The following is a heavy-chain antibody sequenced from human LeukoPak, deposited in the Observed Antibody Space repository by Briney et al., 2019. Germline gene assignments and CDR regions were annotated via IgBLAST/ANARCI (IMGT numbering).Heavy chain of an antibody. CDR3: AGVVPVAIQLPAFDC. Sequence: GGSLRLSCAASGLTFSSYSMTWVRQAPGKELEWVSAISGSGGRTYYADSVKGRFTISRDNSKNTLYLQMDSLGAEDTAVYYCAGVVPVAIQLPAFDCWGQGTLVTVSS. D-gene: IGHD2-2*02. J-gene: IGHJ4*02. CDR1: GLTFSSYS. CDR2: ISGSGGRT. V-gene: IGHV3-23*01.